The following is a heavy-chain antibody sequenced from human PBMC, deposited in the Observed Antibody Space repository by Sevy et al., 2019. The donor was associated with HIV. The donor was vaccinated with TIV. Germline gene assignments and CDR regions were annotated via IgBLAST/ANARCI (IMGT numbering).Heavy chain of an antibody. Sequence: SETLSLTCTVSGGSISSYYWSWIRQPPGKGLEWIGYIYYSGSTNYNPSLKSRVPISVDTSNNQFSLKLSSVTAADTAVYYCARGGVGVPGAAFDIWGQGTMVTVSS. D-gene: IGHD3-22*01. CDR2: IYYSGST. J-gene: IGHJ3*02. V-gene: IGHV4-59*01. CDR3: ARGGVGVPGAAFDI. CDR1: GGSISSYY.